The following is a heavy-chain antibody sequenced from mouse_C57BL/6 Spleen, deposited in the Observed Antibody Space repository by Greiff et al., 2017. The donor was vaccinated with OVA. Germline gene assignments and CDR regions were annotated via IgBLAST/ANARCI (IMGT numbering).Heavy chain of an antibody. CDR3: APITTVVDYYAMDY. D-gene: IGHD1-1*01. CDR1: GYAFSSSW. Sequence: VQLQQSGPELVKPGASVKISCKASGYAFSSSWMYWVKQRPGKGLEWIGRIYPGDGDTNYNGKFKRKATLTADKSSSTAYMQLSSLTSEDSAVYFCAPITTVVDYYAMDYWGQGTSVTVSS. CDR2: IYPGDGDT. J-gene: IGHJ4*01. V-gene: IGHV1-82*01.